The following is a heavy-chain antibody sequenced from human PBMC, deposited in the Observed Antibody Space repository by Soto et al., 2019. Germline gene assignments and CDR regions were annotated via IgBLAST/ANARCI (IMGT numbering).Heavy chain of an antibody. J-gene: IGHJ6*02. CDR3: ARRQGYCSSTSCDAIYYYYYGMDV. V-gene: IGHV3-33*01. CDR1: GFTFSSYG. Sequence: PGGSLRLSCAASGFTFSSYGMHWVRQAPGKGLEWVAVIWYDGSNKYYADSVKGRFTISRDNSKNTLYLQMNSLRAEDTAVYYCARRQGYCSSTSCDAIYYYYYGMDVWGQGTTVTVSS. D-gene: IGHD2-2*01. CDR2: IWYDGSNK.